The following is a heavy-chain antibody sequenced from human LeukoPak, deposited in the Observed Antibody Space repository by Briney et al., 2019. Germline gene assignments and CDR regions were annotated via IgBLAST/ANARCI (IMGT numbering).Heavy chain of an antibody. CDR1: GGSFSGYY. CDR2: INHSGST. V-gene: IGHV4-34*01. D-gene: IGHD3-10*01. Sequence: SETLSLTCAVYGGSFSGYYWSWIRQPPGKGLEWIGEINHSGSTNYNPSLKSRVPISVDTSKNQFSLKLSSVTAADTAVYYCARRGSYGSGSLFDYWGQGTLVTVSS. J-gene: IGHJ4*02. CDR3: ARRGSYGSGSLFDY.